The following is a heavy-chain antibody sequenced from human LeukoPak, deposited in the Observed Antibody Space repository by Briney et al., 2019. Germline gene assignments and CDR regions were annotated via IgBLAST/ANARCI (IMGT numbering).Heavy chain of an antibody. CDR2: FSWNSGSI. D-gene: IGHD2-2*01. Sequence: GGSLRLSCAPSGFTFDDYAMHWVREAPGEGLEWVSGFSWNSGSIGYADSVKGRFTISRDHAKNSLYLQVHSLRAEDTALYYCAKDSNQLRWRSSFDYWGQGTLVTVSS. CDR3: AKDSNQLRWRSSFDY. J-gene: IGHJ4*02. CDR1: GFTFDDYA. V-gene: IGHV3-9*01.